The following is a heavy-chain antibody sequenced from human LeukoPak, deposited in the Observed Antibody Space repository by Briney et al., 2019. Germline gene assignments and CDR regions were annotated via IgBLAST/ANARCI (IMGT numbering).Heavy chain of an antibody. J-gene: IGHJ3*02. V-gene: IGHV4-61*02. D-gene: IGHD3-16*01. CDR2: IYTSGST. Sequence: SETLSLTCTVSGGSISSGSYYWSWIRQPAGKGLEWIGRIYTSGSTNYNPSLKSRVTISVDTSKNQFSLKLSSVTAADTAVYYCAREKLRWGAFDIWGQGTMVTVSS. CDR1: GGSISSGSYY. CDR3: AREKLRWGAFDI.